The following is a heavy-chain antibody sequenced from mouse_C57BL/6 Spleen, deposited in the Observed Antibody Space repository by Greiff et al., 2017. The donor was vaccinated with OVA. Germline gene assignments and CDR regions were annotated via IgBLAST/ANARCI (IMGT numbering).Heavy chain of an antibody. Sequence: QVQLQQPGAELVMPGASVKLSCKASGYTFTSYWMHWVKQRPGQGLEWIGEIDPSDSYTNYNQKFKGKSTLTVDKSSSTAYMQLSSLTSEDSAVYYCATYYYGSSPWFAYWGQGTLVTVSA. CDR3: ATYYYGSSPWFAY. CDR1: GYTFTSYW. D-gene: IGHD1-1*01. J-gene: IGHJ3*01. V-gene: IGHV1-69*01. CDR2: IDPSDSYT.